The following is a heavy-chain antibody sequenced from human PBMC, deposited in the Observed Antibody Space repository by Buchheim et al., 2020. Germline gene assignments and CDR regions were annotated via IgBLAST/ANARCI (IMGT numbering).Heavy chain of an antibody. V-gene: IGHV3-7*03. CDR2: IKQEGSEK. CDR1: GFTFSSYW. J-gene: IGHJ4*02. CDR3: ARFRRDGYDYFDY. D-gene: IGHD5-24*01. Sequence: EVQLVESGGGLVQRVGSLRLSCAASGFTFSSYWMSWVRQAPGKGLEWGSNIKQEGSEKYYVDSVKGRYTISRDKAKNSLYLQMNSLRAEDTAVYYCARFRRDGYDYFDYWGQGTL.